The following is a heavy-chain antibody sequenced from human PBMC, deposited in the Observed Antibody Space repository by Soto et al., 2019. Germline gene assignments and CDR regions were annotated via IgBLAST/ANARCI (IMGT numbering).Heavy chain of an antibody. CDR3: ARARSSIVVVPADPYYYYYYGMDV. CDR2: IKQDGSEK. V-gene: IGHV3-7*03. J-gene: IGHJ6*02. CDR1: GFTFSSYW. D-gene: IGHD2-2*01. Sequence: WSLRLSCAASGFTFSSYWMSWVRQAPGKGLEWVANIKQDGSEKYYVDSVKGRFTISRDNAKNSLYLQMNSLRAEDTAVYYCARARSSIVVVPADPYYYYYYGMDVWGQGTTVTVSS.